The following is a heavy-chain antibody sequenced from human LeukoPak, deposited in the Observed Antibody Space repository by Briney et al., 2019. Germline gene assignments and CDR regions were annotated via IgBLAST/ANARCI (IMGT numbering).Heavy chain of an antibody. J-gene: IGHJ4*02. D-gene: IGHD1-26*01. CDR1: GYTFTGYD. CDR3: TRGSLSGSSRDY. Sequence: ASVRVSCKASGYTFTGYDINWVRQATGQGLEWMGWMNPNTGDTGYAQKFQGRVTMTRKSSIDTAYMELSGLRSEDTAVYYCTRGSLSGSSRDYWGQGTLLTVSS. V-gene: IGHV1-8*01. CDR2: MNPNTGDT.